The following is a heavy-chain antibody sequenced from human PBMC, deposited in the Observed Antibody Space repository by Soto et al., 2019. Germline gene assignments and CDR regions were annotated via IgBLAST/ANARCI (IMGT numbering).Heavy chain of an antibody. V-gene: IGHV3-30-3*01. D-gene: IGHD7-27*01. CDR1: GFSFSISP. Sequence: PGGSLRLSCAASGFSFSISPMHWVRQAPGKGPEWVALISYDGTNKFYADSVKGRFTISRDNSKSTLYLQVDSLRPEDAAVYYCARDPKTSGGQHWAFNYFDSWGQGTRGTVSA. J-gene: IGHJ4*02. CDR3: ARDPKTSGGQHWAFNYFDS. CDR2: ISYDGTNK.